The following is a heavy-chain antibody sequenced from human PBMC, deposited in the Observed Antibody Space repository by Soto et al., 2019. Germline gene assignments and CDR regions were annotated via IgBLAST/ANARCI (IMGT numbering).Heavy chain of an antibody. D-gene: IGHD2-8*01. CDR3: AKDRGYCTNGVCYRVDD. CDR2: ISYDGSNK. V-gene: IGHV3-30*18. Sequence: GGSLRLSCAASGFTFSSYGMHWVRQAPGKGLEWVTVISYDGSNKYYADSVKGRFTISRDNSKNTLYLQMNSLRAEDTAVYYCAKDRGYCTNGVCYRVDDWGQGTTVTVSS. CDR1: GFTFSSYG. J-gene: IGHJ6*02.